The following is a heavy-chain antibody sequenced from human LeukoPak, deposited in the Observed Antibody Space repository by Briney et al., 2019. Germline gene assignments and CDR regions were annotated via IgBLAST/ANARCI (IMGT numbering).Heavy chain of an antibody. D-gene: IGHD5-12*01. CDR1: GFTLSDHW. V-gene: IGHV3-30*02. Sequence: GGSLRLSCVGTGFTLSDHWMSWVRQAPGKGLEWVTFIRYDGSNKYYVDSVKGRFTISRDNSKNTMYLQMNSLRTEDTAVYYCAKARSGPNDAFDIWGQGTMVTVSS. CDR2: IRYDGSNK. CDR3: AKARSGPNDAFDI. J-gene: IGHJ3*02.